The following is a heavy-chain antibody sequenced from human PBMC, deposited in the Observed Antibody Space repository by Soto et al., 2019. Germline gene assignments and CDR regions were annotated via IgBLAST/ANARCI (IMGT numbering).Heavy chain of an antibody. J-gene: IGHJ6*02. D-gene: IGHD7-27*01. V-gene: IGHV1-18*01. CDR3: ARDDRKFLGYYYYGMDV. CDR2: ISAYNGNT. Sequence: ASVKVSCKASGYTFTNYCISWVRQAPGQGLEWMGWISAYNGNTSYAQKLQGRVTMTTDTSTSTAYMELRSLRSDDTAVYYCARDDRKFLGYYYYGMDVWGQGTPVTDSS. CDR1: GYTFTNYC.